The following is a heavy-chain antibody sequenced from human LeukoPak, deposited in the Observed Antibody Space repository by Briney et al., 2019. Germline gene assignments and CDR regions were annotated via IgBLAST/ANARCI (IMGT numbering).Heavy chain of an antibody. CDR3: ARGAWATRLGS. D-gene: IGHD2-15*01. V-gene: IGHV4-34*01. CDR1: GESLNSYY. J-gene: IGHJ4*02. Sequence: SETLSVTCAVYGESLNSYYWSWIRQPPGKRLEWIGEIYESGSTEYNPSLKSRVTISMVPSKQQFSLSLTSVTAADTAVYYCARGAWATRLGSWGLGTPVIVSS. CDR2: IYESGST.